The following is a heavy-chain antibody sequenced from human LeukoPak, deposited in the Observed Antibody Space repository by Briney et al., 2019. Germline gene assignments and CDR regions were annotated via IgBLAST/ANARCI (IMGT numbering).Heavy chain of an antibody. Sequence: PSGTLSLTCTVSGGSISSSNWWNWVRQPPGKGLEWIGEMYHSGNTNYNPSLKSRVTISVDKSKNQFSLRLSSVTAADTAVYYCAGIDYSNSNWGQGTLVTVSS. J-gene: IGHJ4*02. CDR1: GGSISSSNW. V-gene: IGHV4-4*02. CDR3: AGIDYSNSN. D-gene: IGHD4-11*01. CDR2: MYHSGNT.